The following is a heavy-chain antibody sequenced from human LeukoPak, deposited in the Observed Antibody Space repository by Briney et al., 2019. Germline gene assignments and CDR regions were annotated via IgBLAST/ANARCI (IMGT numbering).Heavy chain of an antibody. CDR2: LRSDGINK. V-gene: IGHV3-30*02. CDR3: AKKGYSFGWRDTYYFDY. Sequence: GGSLRLSCAASGFTFSNYGMHWVRQAPGKGLEGVAFLRSDGINKYYGDSVKGRFTISRDNSKNTLYLQMNSLRAEDTAVYYCAKKGYSFGWRDTYYFDYWGQGTLVTVSS. CDR1: GFTFSNYG. J-gene: IGHJ4*02. D-gene: IGHD6-19*01.